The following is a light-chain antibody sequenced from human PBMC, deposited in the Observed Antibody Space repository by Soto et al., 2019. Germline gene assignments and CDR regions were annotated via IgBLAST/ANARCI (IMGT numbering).Light chain of an antibody. J-gene: IGKJ2*01. V-gene: IGKV2-28*01. CDR1: QSLLQSNGYYY. Sequence: DIVMTQSPLSLPVTLGEAASISCRASQSLLQSNGYYYLDWYLQRPGQSPQVLIFLGSNRATGVPDRFSGSASGTELTLKISRVEAEDVGVYYCMQALQTPPTFGQGTKLEIK. CDR2: LGS. CDR3: MQALQTPPT.